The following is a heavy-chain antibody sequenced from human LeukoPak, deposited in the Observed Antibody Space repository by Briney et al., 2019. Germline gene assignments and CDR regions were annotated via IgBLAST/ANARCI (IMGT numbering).Heavy chain of an antibody. J-gene: IGHJ4*02. V-gene: IGHV3-7*01. D-gene: IGHD3-10*01. CDR1: GFTFSSYW. CDR3: ASGDQITMVRGVTPFDY. Sequence: GGSLRLSCAASGFTFSSYWMSWVRQAPGKGLEWVANIKQDGSEKYYVDSVKGRFTISRDNAKNSLYLQMNSLRAEDTAVYYCASGDQITMVRGVTPFDYWGQGTLVTVSS. CDR2: IKQDGSEK.